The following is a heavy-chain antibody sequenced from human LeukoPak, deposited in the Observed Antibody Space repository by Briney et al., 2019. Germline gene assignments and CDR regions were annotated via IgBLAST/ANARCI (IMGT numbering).Heavy chain of an antibody. CDR3: ARALIGRDAFDI. J-gene: IGHJ3*02. Sequence: GASAKVSCKASGYTSTSYDINCVRHAPGQRLWWMGGMNPNSGNTGYAQKFQGRVTITSNTSISTAYMELSSLRSEDTAVYYCARALIGRDAFDIWGQGTMVTVSS. D-gene: IGHD2-21*01. CDR2: MNPNSGNT. CDR1: GYTSTSYD. V-gene: IGHV1-8*03.